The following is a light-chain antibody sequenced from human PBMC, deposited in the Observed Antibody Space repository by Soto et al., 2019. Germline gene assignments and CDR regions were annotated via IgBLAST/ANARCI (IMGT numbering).Light chain of an antibody. V-gene: IGLV2-8*01. CDR1: SSDVGGYNF. Sequence: QSALTQPPSASGSPGQSVTISCTGTSSDVGGYNFVSWYQQYPGKAPKLMIYEVSKRPSGVPDRFPGSKSGNTASLTVSGLQAEDEADYYCSSYAGSDNYVFGTGTKLTVL. CDR3: SSYAGSDNYV. J-gene: IGLJ1*01. CDR2: EVS.